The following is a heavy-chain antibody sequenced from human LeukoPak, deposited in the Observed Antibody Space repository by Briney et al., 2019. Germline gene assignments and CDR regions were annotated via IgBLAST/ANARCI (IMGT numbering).Heavy chain of an antibody. Sequence: GASVKVSCKASGYTFTNYAMHWVRQAPGQRLEWMGWINAGNGNTKYSQKFQGRVTITRDTSASTAYMELSSLRSEDTAVYYCARPSYYDSSGYYRYWGQGTLVTVSS. V-gene: IGHV1-3*01. CDR3: ARPSYYDSSGYYRY. CDR2: INAGNGNT. D-gene: IGHD3-22*01. CDR1: GYTFTNYA. J-gene: IGHJ4*02.